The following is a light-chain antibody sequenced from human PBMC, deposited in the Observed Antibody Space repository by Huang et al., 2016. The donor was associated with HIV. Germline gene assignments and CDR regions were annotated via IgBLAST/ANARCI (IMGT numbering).Light chain of an antibody. J-gene: IGKJ3*01. Sequence: EVVLTQSPATLSLSPGERATLSCRASQSISSYLAWYQQRPGQAPRLLLYDASNRAAGIPPSFFGSGSGTDFTLTIYSLEPEDFAVYYCQQRGNWPFTFGPGTKVDIK. CDR1: QSISSY. CDR3: QQRGNWPFT. CDR2: DAS. V-gene: IGKV3-11*01.